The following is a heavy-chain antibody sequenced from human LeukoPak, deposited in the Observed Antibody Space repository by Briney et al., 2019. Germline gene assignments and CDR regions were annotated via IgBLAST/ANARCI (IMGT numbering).Heavy chain of an antibody. CDR2: IWYDGSNK. CDR1: GFTFSSYG. J-gene: IGHJ4*02. V-gene: IGHV3-33*01. Sequence: GGSLRLSCAASGFTFSSYGMHWVRQAPGKGLEWVAVIWYDGSNKYYADSVKGRFTISRDNSKNTLYLQMNSLRDDETALYYCVTESFHYWGQGILVAVSS. D-gene: IGHD3-10*01. CDR3: VTESFHY.